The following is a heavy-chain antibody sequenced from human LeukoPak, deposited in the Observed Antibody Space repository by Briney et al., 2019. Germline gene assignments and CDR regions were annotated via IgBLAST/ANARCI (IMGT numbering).Heavy chain of an antibody. CDR2: ISGGAGGA. Sequence: PGGSLRLSCAASGFTFSSYAMNWVRQAPGKGLEWVSSISGGAGGAAYADSVKGRFTISRDNAKNSLYLQMNSLRAEDTAVYYCARDSRAELGMALAYWGQGALVTVSS. J-gene: IGHJ4*02. V-gene: IGHV3-21*01. D-gene: IGHD7-27*01. CDR1: GFTFSSYA. CDR3: ARDSRAELGMALAY.